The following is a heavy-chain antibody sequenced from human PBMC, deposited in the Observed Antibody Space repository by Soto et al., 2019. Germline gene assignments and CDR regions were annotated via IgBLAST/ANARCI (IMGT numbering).Heavy chain of an antibody. CDR3: AISSGGRHYYYGMDV. V-gene: IGHV1-18*01. J-gene: IGHJ6*02. Sequence: QVQLVQSGAEVKKPGASVKVSCKASGYTFTSYGISWVRQAPGQGLEWMGWISAYNGNTNYAQKLQGRVTMTTDTSTSTAYMELMSLRSDDTAVYYCAISSGGRHYYYGMDVWGQGTTVTVSS. CDR1: GYTFTSYG. D-gene: IGHD2-15*01. CDR2: ISAYNGNT.